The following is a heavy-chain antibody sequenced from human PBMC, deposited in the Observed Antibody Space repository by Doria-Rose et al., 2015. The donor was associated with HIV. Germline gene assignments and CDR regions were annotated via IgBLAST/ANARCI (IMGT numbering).Heavy chain of an antibody. D-gene: IGHD6-13*01. V-gene: IGHV2-26*01. CDR3: ARIKSSRWYHKYYFDF. CDR1: GVSLSSPGMG. CDR2: ILSDDEK. J-gene: IGHJ4*02. Sequence: ESGPVLVKPTETLTLTCTVSGVSLSSPGMGVSWIRQPPGKALEWLSDILSDDEKYYKTSLKSRLIISRGTSKSQVVLTMTDMDPVDTATYYCARIKSSRWYHKYYFDFWGQGTLVIVSA.